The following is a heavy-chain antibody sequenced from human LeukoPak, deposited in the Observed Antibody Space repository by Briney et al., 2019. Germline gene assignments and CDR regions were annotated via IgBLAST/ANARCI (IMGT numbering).Heavy chain of an antibody. Sequence: SETLSLTCTVSGGSISSYYWSWIRQPPGKGLEWIGYIYYSGSTNYNPSLKSRVTISVDTSKNQFSLKLSSVTAADTAVYYCARHETRLGYCSGGSCYPRPSPFDYWGQGTLVTVSS. CDR1: GGSISSYY. D-gene: IGHD2-15*01. V-gene: IGHV4-59*08. CDR2: IYYSGST. CDR3: ARHETRLGYCSGGSCYPRPSPFDY. J-gene: IGHJ4*02.